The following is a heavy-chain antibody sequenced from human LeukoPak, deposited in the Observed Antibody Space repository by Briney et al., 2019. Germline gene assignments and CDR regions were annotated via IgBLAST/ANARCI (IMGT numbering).Heavy chain of an antibody. CDR1: GFTFSSYA. J-gene: IGHJ4*02. CDR3: ARAPGGFHGDYSPIAY. V-gene: IGHV3-30-3*01. CDR2: TSDDGSAK. Sequence: PGGSLRLSCAASGFTFSSYAMHWVRQAPGKGLQWLALTSDDGSAKYCADSVKGRFTISRDNSQNTLYLQMNSLRADETAIYYCARAPGGFHGDYSPIAYWGQGTLVTVSS. D-gene: IGHD4-17*01.